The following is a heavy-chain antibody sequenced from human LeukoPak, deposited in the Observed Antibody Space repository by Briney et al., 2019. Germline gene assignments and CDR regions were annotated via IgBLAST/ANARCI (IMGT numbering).Heavy chain of an antibody. V-gene: IGHV4-59*01. J-gene: IGHJ5*02. Sequence: SETLSLTCTVSGGSISTYYWSCIRQPPGKGLEWIGYIYYSGSTNYNPSLKSRVTISVDTSKNQFSLKLSSVTAADTAVYYCAREEAWFDPWGQGTLVTVSS. CDR2: IYYSGST. CDR3: AREEAWFDP. CDR1: GGSISTYY.